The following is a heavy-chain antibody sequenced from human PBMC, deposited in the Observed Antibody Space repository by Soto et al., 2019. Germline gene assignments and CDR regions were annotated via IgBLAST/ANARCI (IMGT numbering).Heavy chain of an antibody. CDR1: GYTFTSYA. D-gene: IGHD2-2*01. J-gene: IGHJ5*02. Sequence: GASVKVSCKASGYTFTSYAMHWVRQAPGQRLEWMGWINAGNGNTKYSQKFQGRVTITRDTSASTAYMELSSLRSEDTAVYYCARVSQSYCSSTSCYPPVYNWFDPWGQGTLVTVSS. V-gene: IGHV1-3*01. CDR3: ARVSQSYCSSTSCYPPVYNWFDP. CDR2: INAGNGNT.